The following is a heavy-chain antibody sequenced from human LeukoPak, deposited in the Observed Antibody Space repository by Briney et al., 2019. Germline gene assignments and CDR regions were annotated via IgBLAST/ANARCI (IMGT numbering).Heavy chain of an antibody. CDR1: DGSISSYY. V-gene: IGHV4-59*01. Sequence: SETLSLTCSASDGSISSYYWNWIRQPPGKGLEWIGNLYFSGSTNYNPSLKSRVTISLDTSKNQFSLRLSSVTAADTAVYYCARTTEGGYTYDYFYYYYMDVWGKGTTVTISS. J-gene: IGHJ6*03. CDR3: ARTTEGGYTYDYFYYYYMDV. D-gene: IGHD5-18*01. CDR2: LYFSGST.